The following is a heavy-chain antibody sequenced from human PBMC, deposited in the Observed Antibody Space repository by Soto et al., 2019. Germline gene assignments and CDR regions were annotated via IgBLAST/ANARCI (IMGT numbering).Heavy chain of an antibody. CDR1: GYSISSGYY. D-gene: IGHD3-22*01. Sequence: PSETLSLTCTVSGYSISSGYYWGWIRQPPGKGLEWVGSIYHSGIIYYNPSLKSRVTISVDTSKNQFSLELTSVTAADTAVYYCARDYDNFYDSSNLYSRPFVAWGQGALVTVSS. CDR3: ARDYDNFYDSSNLYSRPFVA. J-gene: IGHJ5*02. CDR2: IYHSGII. V-gene: IGHV4-38-2*02.